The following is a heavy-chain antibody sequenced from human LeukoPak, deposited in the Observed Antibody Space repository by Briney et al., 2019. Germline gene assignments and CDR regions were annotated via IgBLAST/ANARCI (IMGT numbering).Heavy chain of an antibody. V-gene: IGHV4-59*08. CDR3: ARHAVGDAFDI. CDR1: GGSISSYY. CDR2: IYYSGST. D-gene: IGHD3-16*01. Sequence: SETLSLTCTVSGGSISSYYWSWIRQPPGTGLEWIGYIYYSGSTNYNPSLKSRVTISVDTSKNQFSRKLSSVTAADTAVYYWARHAVGDAFDIWGQGTMVTVSS. J-gene: IGHJ3*02.